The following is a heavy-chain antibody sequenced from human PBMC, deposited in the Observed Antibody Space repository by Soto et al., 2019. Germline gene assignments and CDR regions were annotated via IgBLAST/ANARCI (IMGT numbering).Heavy chain of an antibody. CDR1: GCTFSSYA. Sequence: ASVKVSCKASGCTFSSYAMSWVRQAPGQGLEWMGGIIAGIGSTNYAQKFQGRVTITRDASTSTAYMELSSLRSEDTAVYYCGRDLDSYGSGSYYNWVYYFDYWGQGTLVTVSS. J-gene: IGHJ4*02. V-gene: IGHV1-69*05. CDR3: GRDLDSYGSGSYYNWVYYFDY. D-gene: IGHD3-10*01. CDR2: IIAGIGST.